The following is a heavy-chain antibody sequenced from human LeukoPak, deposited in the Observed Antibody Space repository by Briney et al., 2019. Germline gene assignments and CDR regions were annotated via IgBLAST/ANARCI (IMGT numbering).Heavy chain of an antibody. D-gene: IGHD2-15*01. V-gene: IGHV1-18*01. J-gene: IGHJ4*02. CDR3: ARDLCSGGTCYARAIPFDY. Sequence: GASVNVSCKASVYTFTSYGISWVRQAPGQGLEWMGGINHNTGNTNYARKLQGRVTMTTDTSTSTAYMELRSLRSDDTAVYYCARDLCSGGTCYARAIPFDYWGQGSLVTVSS. CDR2: INHNTGNT. CDR1: VYTFTSYG.